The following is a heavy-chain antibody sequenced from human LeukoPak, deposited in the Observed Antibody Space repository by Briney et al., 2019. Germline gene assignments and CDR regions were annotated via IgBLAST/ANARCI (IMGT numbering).Heavy chain of an antibody. V-gene: IGHV4-39*01. Sequence: KPSETLSLTCTASGGSISSSSYYWGWIRQPPGKGLEWIGSIYYSGSTYYNPSLKSRVTISVDTSKNQFSLKLSSVTAADTAVYYCARHGEMATTPNFDYWGQGTLVTVSS. D-gene: IGHD5-24*01. CDR3: ARHGEMATTPNFDY. J-gene: IGHJ4*02. CDR1: GGSISSSSYY. CDR2: IYYSGST.